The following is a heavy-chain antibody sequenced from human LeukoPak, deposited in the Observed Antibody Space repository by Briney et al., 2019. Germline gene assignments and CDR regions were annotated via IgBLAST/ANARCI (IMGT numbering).Heavy chain of an antibody. J-gene: IGHJ4*02. CDR1: GSIFANAW. CDR3: TTETLVTGIWFY. V-gene: IGHV3-15*01. D-gene: IGHD2-21*02. Sequence: PGGSLRLSCAVSGSIFANAWMSWVRPAPGKGLEWVGHIKRKIDGGTTDYAAPVKCRFSISRDDSKKTLYLQMNSLKIEDTAVYYCTTETLVTGIWFYWGQGTLVSVSS. CDR2: IKRKIDGGTT.